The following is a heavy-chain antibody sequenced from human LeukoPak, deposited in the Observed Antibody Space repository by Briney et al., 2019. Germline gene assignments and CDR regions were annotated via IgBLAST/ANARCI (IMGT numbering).Heavy chain of an antibody. CDR3: ARHGGAYSFDY. CDR2: IDDSGRT. Sequence: SETLSLTCTVSGGSISRYHWSWIRQPPGKGLEWIGYIDDSGRTNYNPSLKSRVTISVATSKNQFSLKLISESAADTAVYYCARHGGAYSFDYWGQGTLVTVSS. V-gene: IGHV4-59*08. CDR1: GGSISRYH. J-gene: IGHJ4*02. D-gene: IGHD2-21*01.